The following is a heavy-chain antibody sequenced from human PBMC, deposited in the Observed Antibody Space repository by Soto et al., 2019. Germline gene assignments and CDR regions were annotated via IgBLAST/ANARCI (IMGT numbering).Heavy chain of an antibody. CDR1: GGSITSSY. CDR3: ARPTTDAFDI. V-gene: IGHV4-59*04. Sequence: PSDTLSLTCSVSGGSITSSYWSWIRQPPGKGLEWIGYIYYNGINSYNPSLKSRVTMSVDTSKNQVSLKLTSVTAADTAVYYRARPTTDAFDIWGQGTMVTVS. CDR2: IYYNGIN. J-gene: IGHJ3*02.